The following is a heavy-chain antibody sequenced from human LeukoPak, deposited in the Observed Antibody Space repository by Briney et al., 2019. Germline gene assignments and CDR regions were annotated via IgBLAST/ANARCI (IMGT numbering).Heavy chain of an antibody. CDR1: GFTFSDHY. J-gene: IGHJ4*02. CDR2: TRNKANSYTT. CDR3: ALTYYYDSSKNY. V-gene: IGHV3-72*01. D-gene: IGHD3-22*01. Sequence: GGSLRLSCAASGFTFSDHYMDWVRQAPGKGLEWGGRTRNKANSYTTEYAASVKGRFTISRDDSKNSLYLQMNSLKTEDTAVYYCALTYYYDSSKNYWGQGTLVTVSS.